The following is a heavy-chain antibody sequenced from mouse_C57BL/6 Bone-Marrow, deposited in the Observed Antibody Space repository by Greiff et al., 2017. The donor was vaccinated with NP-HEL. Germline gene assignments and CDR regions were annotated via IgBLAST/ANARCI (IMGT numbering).Heavy chain of an antibody. V-gene: IGHV1-18*01. CDR2: IDPNNGGT. D-gene: IGHD1-1*01. CDR1: GYTITDYY. Sequence: VQLQQSGPELVKPGASVTLSCTASGYTITDYYMDWVKQSPEKSLEWIGDIDPNNGGTIYNQKFKGKATLTVDTSSNTAYMELRSLTSEDTAVYYCARPGSSPYYFDYWGQGTTLTVSS. CDR3: ARPGSSPYYFDY. J-gene: IGHJ2*01.